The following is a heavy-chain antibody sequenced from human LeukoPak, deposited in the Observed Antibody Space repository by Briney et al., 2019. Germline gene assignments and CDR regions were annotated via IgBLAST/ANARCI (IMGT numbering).Heavy chain of an antibody. D-gene: IGHD3-10*01. V-gene: IGHV3-74*01. Sequence: GGSLRLSCAASGFPFSSYWMHWVRQAPGKGLLWVSSINTDGSSTYYADSVKGRFTISRDYAKNTLYLQMNSLRAEDTAVYYCASWRNYVSGSYNSYVYWAQGTPVTISS. CDR2: INTDGSST. CDR1: GFPFSSYW. J-gene: IGHJ4*02. CDR3: ASWRNYVSGSYNSYVY.